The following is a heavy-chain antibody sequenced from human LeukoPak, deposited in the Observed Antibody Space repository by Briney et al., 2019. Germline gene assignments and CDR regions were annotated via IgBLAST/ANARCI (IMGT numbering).Heavy chain of an antibody. J-gene: IGHJ3*02. CDR1: XG. CDR2: ISAYNGNT. Sequence: XGISXXXXAPGQGLEWMGWISAYNGNTNYAQKLQGRVTMTTDTSTSTAYMELRSLRSDDTAVYYCASVRDAFDIWGQGTMVTVSS. CDR3: ASVRDAFDI. V-gene: IGHV1-18*01. D-gene: IGHD6-6*01.